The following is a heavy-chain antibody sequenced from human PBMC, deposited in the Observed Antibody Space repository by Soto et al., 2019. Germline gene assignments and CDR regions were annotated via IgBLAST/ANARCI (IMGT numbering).Heavy chain of an antibody. V-gene: IGHV1-2*02. D-gene: IGHD3-16*01. CDR3: VRAHPLDVTCRFDT. J-gene: IGHJ5*02. Sequence: ASVKVSCKASGYIFSANYIHWVRQAPGQGLEWLGWINPHSGATNYAQKFLGRVTMSADTSASTAYMDLARLKSDDTAVYYCVRAHPLDVTCRFDTWGQRALITVSS. CDR1: GYIFSANY. CDR2: INPHSGAT.